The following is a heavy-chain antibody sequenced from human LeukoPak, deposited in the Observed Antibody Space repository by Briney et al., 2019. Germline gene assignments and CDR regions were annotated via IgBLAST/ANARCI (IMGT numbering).Heavy chain of an antibody. V-gene: IGHV4-4*07. D-gene: IGHD6-19*01. CDR1: GGSFSGYY. CDR2: IYTSGST. CDR3: ARDSGIAVADY. J-gene: IGHJ4*02. Sequence: PSETLSLTCAVYGGSFSGYYWSWIRQPAGKGLEWIGRIYTSGSTNYNPSLKSRVTMSVDTSKNQFSLKLSSVTAADTAVYYCARDSGIAVADYWGQGTLVTVSS.